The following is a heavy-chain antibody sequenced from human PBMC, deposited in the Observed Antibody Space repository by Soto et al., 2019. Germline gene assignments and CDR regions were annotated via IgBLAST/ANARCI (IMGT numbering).Heavy chain of an antibody. V-gene: IGHV1-69*06. Sequence: SVEVSCRASGGTFLTYTFRSLRQAPVQGLEWMGRIIPIFGTPYYAQKFQGRVTITADKSTSTVYMELSSLRSDDTAVYFCARGLECRGYCLDKPTWFAPWGQGTLVTVSS. D-gene: IGHD2-15*01. CDR3: ARGLECRGYCLDKPTWFAP. CDR2: IIPIFGTP. J-gene: IGHJ5*02. CDR1: GGTFLTYT.